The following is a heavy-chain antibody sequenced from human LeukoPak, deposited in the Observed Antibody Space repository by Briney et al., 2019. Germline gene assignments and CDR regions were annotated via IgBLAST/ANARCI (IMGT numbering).Heavy chain of an antibody. CDR3: ARGGWGYCSGGSCYRRSFDY. V-gene: IGHV5-51*01. CDR2: IYPGDSDT. CDR1: GYSFTSYW. D-gene: IGHD2-15*01. Sequence: GESLKISCKGSGYSFTSYWIGWVRHMPGKGLDWMGIIYPGDSDTKYSPSFQGQVTISADKSINTAYLQWSSLKASDTAMYFCARGGWGYCSGGSCYRRSFDYWGQGTQVTVSS. J-gene: IGHJ4*02.